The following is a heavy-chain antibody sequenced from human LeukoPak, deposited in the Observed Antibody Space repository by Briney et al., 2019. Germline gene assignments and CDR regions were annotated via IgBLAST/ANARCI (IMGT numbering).Heavy chain of an antibody. J-gene: IGHJ6*03. CDR2: IYYSGST. D-gene: IGHD1-1*01. Sequence: SETLSLTCTVSGGSISSSSYYWGWIRQPPGKGLEWIGSIYYSGSTYYNPSLKSRVTISVDTSKNQFSLKLSSVTAADTAVYYCARGRGTTQYYYYMDVWGKGTTVTVSS. CDR3: ARGRGTTQYYYYMDV. CDR1: GGSISSSSYY. V-gene: IGHV4-39*07.